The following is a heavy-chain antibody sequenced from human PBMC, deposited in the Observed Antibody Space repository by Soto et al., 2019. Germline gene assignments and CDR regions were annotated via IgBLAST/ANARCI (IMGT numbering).Heavy chain of an antibody. V-gene: IGHV4-4*02. D-gene: IGHD3-22*01. Sequence: QVQLQESGPGLVKPSGTLSLTCAVSGGSISSSNWWSWVLQPPGKGLEWIGEIYHSGSTNYNPSLKSRVTISVDKSKNQFSLKLSSVTAADTAVYYCARDSEYYDSSGYYYAFDIWGQGTMVTVSS. CDR1: GGSISSSNW. CDR3: ARDSEYYDSSGYYYAFDI. CDR2: IYHSGST. J-gene: IGHJ3*02.